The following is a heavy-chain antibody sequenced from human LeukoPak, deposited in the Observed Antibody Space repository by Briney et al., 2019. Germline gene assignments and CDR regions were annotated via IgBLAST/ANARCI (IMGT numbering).Heavy chain of an antibody. Sequence: GGSLRLSCAASGFTVSSKDMTWVRQAPGKGLEWVSVIYSGGSTYYADSVKGRSTISRDNSKNTVYFQMNSLRAEDTAVYYCASFYHYGMDVWGQGTTVTVSS. CDR1: GFTVSSKD. CDR3: ASFYHYGMDV. V-gene: IGHV3-66*01. J-gene: IGHJ6*02. CDR2: IYSGGST. D-gene: IGHD3-16*02.